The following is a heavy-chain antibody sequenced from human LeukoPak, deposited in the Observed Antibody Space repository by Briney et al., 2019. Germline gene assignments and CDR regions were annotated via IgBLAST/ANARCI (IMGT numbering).Heavy chain of an antibody. CDR2: ISPGNSTK. Sequence: PGGSLRLSCAASGFTFSSYSMNWVRQAPGKGLKWVSYISPGNSTKYYADSVKGRFTISRDNAKNSLYLQMNSLRAEDTAVYYCAGGDGYGGQGTLVTVSA. J-gene: IGHJ4*02. CDR3: AGGDGY. V-gene: IGHV3-48*01. CDR1: GFTFSSYS.